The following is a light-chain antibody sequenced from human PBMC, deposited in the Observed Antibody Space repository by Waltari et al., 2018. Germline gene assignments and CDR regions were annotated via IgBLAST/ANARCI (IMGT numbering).Light chain of an antibody. Sequence: EIVMTQSPATLSVSPGERATLPCRASQSVSSNLAWYQQKLGQAPRLLIYGASTRATGIPARFSGSGSGTEFTLTISSMQSEDFAVYYCQQYNNWPLSTFGGGTKVEIK. CDR3: QQYNNWPLST. CDR2: GAS. V-gene: IGKV3-15*01. J-gene: IGKJ4*01. CDR1: QSVSSN.